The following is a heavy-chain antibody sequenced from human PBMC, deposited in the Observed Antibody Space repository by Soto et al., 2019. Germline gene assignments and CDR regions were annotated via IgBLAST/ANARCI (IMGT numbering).Heavy chain of an antibody. J-gene: IGHJ3*02. Sequence: GGSLRLSCAASGFTFSSYAMSWVRQAPGKGLEWVSAISGSGGSTYYADSVKGRFNISRDNSKNTLYLQMNSLRAEDTAVYYCANTMGQWELLTSAFDIWGQGTMVTVSS. D-gene: IGHD1-26*01. CDR2: ISGSGGST. CDR3: ANTMGQWELLTSAFDI. V-gene: IGHV3-23*01. CDR1: GFTFSSYA.